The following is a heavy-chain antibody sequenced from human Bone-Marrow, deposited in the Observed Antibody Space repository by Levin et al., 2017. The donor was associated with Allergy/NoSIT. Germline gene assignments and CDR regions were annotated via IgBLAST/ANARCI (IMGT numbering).Heavy chain of an antibody. CDR3: ARGISMIEVLSIDAFDI. J-gene: IGHJ3*02. CDR2: ISRSSGTI. V-gene: IGHV3-48*04. CDR1: GFTLKTYS. D-gene: IGHD3-22*01. Sequence: LSLTCAASGFTLKTYSMNWVRQAPGKGLEWVSYISRSSGTIFYADSVKGGFTISRDNAKNSLFLQMNSLRAEDTALYYCARGISMIEVLSIDAFDIWGQGTLVTVSS.